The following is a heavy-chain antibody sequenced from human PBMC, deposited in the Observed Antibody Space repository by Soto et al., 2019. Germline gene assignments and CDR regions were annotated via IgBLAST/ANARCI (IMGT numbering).Heavy chain of an antibody. J-gene: IGHJ5*02. CDR3: ARGHDILTDYRKLLLDP. Sequence: SETLSLTCAVYGGSFSGYYWSWIRQPPGKGLEWIGEINHSGSTNYNPSLKSRVTISVDTSKNQFSLKLSSVTAADTAVYYCARGHDILTDYRKLLLDPWGQGTLVT. D-gene: IGHD3-9*01. CDR2: INHSGST. CDR1: GGSFSGYY. V-gene: IGHV4-34*01.